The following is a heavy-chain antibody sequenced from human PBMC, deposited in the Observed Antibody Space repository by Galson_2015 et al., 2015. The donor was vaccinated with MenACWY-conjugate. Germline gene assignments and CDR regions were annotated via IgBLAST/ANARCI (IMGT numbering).Heavy chain of an antibody. CDR2: ITGDGTRT. J-gene: IGHJ4*02. V-gene: IGHV3-74*01. D-gene: IGHD3-9*01. CDR3: ARDILTDFDY. CDR1: GFTFKTYW. Sequence: SLRLTHVACGFTFKTYWMHWVRQTPGTALVWVSVITGDGTRTNYADSVKGRFTVSRDNAKNTLYLQMNNLRAEHTAVYYCARDILTDFDYWGQGTLVTVSS.